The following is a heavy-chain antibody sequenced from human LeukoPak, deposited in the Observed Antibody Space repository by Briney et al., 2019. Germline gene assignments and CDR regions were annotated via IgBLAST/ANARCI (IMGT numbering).Heavy chain of an antibody. CDR2: IRSKAYGGTT. V-gene: IGHV3-49*04. D-gene: IGHD3-3*01. Sequence: PGRSLRLSCTASGFTFGDYAMSWVRQAPGKGLEWVGFIRSKAYGGTTEYAVSVKGRFTISRDDSKSIAYLQMNSLKTEDTAVYYCSGFPYDFWSGYFDYWGQGTLVTVSS. CDR1: GFTFGDYA. CDR3: SGFPYDFWSGYFDY. J-gene: IGHJ4*02.